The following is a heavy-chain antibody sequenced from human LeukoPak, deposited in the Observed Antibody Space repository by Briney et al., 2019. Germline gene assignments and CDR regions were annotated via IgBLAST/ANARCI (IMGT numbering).Heavy chain of an antibody. D-gene: IGHD5-24*01. CDR2: ISSSGSTI. CDR3: ARDPRRLRGWLQLRSNYFDY. Sequence: PGGSLRLSCAASGFTFSSYEMNWVRQAPGKGLEWVSYISSSGSTIYYADSVKGRFTISRDNAKNSLYLQMNSLRSEDTAVYYCARDPRRLRGWLQLRSNYFDYWGQGTLVTVSS. CDR1: GFTFSSYE. V-gene: IGHV3-48*03. J-gene: IGHJ4*02.